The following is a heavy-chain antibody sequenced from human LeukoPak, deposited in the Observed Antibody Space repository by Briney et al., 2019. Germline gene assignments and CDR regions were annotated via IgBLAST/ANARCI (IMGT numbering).Heavy chain of an antibody. CDR3: ARAPRITIFGVVILKENYYYYMDV. Sequence: SETLSLTCTVSGGSISSSSYYWVWIRQTPGKGLECIGSVYQSGGTYYNPSLNNPSLKSRVTISSDTSKNHFSLKLSSVTAADTAVYYCARAPRITIFGVVILKENYYYYMDVWGKGTTVTVSS. J-gene: IGHJ6*03. D-gene: IGHD3-3*01. CDR1: GGSISSSSYY. CDR2: VYQSGGT. V-gene: IGHV4-39*07.